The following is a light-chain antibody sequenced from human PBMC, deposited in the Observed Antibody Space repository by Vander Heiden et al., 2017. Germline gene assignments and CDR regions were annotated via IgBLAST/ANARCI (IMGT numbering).Light chain of an antibody. CDR2: AAS. CDR1: QGIRTD. J-gene: IGKJ4*01. Sequence: DIQMTQSPSSLSASVGDRVPITCRASQGIRTDLGWYQQKPGKAPKRLIYAASSLQSGVPSRFSGSGSGTEFTLTISSLQPEDFATYYCLQHNSYPRATFGGGTKVEIK. V-gene: IGKV1-17*01. CDR3: LQHNSYPRAT.